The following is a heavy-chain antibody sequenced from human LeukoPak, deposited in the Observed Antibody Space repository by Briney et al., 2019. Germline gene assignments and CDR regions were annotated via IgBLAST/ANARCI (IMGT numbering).Heavy chain of an antibody. J-gene: IGHJ5*02. Sequence: ASVKVSCKAPGYTSGDYYIHWVRQAPGQGLEWMGWIKPDSGGTDYAQRFQGRVTMTRDTSISTAYMELSGLRSDDTAVYYCARGINWFDPWGQGTLVTVSS. CDR1: GYTSGDYY. V-gene: IGHV1-2*02. CDR3: ARGINWFDP. D-gene: IGHD3-10*01. CDR2: IKPDSGGT.